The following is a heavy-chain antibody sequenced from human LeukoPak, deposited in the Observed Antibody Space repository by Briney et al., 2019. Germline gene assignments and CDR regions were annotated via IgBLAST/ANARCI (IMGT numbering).Heavy chain of an antibody. J-gene: IGHJ4*02. D-gene: IGHD2-2*01. CDR1: GVSISSGSYY. CDR2: IYTSGST. Sequence: SQTLSLTCTVSGVSISSGSYYWSWIRQPAGKGLEWIGRIYTSGSTNYNPSLKSRVTISVDTSKNQFSLKLSSVTAADTAVYYCARGKGRGGVPAAIDYWGQGTLVTVSS. V-gene: IGHV4-61*02. CDR3: ARGKGRGGVPAAIDY.